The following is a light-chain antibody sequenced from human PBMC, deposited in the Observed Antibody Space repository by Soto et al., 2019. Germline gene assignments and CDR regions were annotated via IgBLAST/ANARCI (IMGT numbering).Light chain of an antibody. CDR3: QQYDSYSSGP. CDR1: QTMNSC. V-gene: IGKV1-5*01. CDR2: DAS. J-gene: IGKJ1*01. Sequence: DIQMTQSPSTLSACVGDRVTITCGASQTMNSCLAWYQQKPGKAPKVLIFDASSLKTGVPSRFSGSGSGTEFTLTISNLQPDDFATYYCQQYDSYSSGPFGQGTKVDI.